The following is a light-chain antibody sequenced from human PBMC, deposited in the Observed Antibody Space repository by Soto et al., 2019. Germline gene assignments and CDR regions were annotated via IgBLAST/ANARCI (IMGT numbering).Light chain of an antibody. V-gene: IGLV2-14*02. CDR1: SSDVGGYKL. CDR2: EVT. Sequence: QSALTQPASVSGSTGQSITISCSGTSSDVGGYKLVSWFQQHPGKVPKLMISEVTQRPSGVSDRFSGSKSGNTASLTISGLQAEDEADYYCSSFKGTNSFVFGTGTKLTVL. CDR3: SSFKGTNSFV. J-gene: IGLJ1*01.